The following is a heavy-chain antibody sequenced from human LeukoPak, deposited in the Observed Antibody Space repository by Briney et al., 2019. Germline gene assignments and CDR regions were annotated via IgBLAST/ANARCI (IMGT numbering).Heavy chain of an antibody. Sequence: GASVKVSCKASGYTFTSYDINWVRQATGQGLEWMGWMNPNSGNTGYAQKFKGRVTMTRNNSISTAYMELSSLRSEDTAVYYCARGGRYSSSWYEGSFDPWGQGTLVTVSS. D-gene: IGHD6-13*01. CDR2: MNPNSGNT. CDR1: GYTFTSYD. CDR3: ARGGRYSSSWYEGSFDP. J-gene: IGHJ5*02. V-gene: IGHV1-8*01.